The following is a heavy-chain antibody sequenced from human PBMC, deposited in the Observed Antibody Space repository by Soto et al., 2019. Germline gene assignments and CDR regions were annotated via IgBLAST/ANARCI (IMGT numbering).Heavy chain of an antibody. J-gene: IGHJ5*02. D-gene: IGHD3-3*01. CDR1: GFTFSAYT. Sequence: EVQLLESGGTLVQPGGSLRLSCAASGFTFSAYTMSWVRQAPGKGLEWVSAISGSGGSTYYADSVKGRFTISRDNAKNSLYLQMNSLRAEDTAVYYCARVGKLGDYDFWSGNNWFDPWGQGTLVTVSS. CDR2: ISGSGGST. CDR3: ARVGKLGDYDFWSGNNWFDP. V-gene: IGHV3-23*01.